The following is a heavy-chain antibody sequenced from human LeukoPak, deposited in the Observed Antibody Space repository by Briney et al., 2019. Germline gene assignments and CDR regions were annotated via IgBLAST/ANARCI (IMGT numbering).Heavy chain of an antibody. CDR3: AKDRLGYSYVLDF. CDR2: IFSGGAT. J-gene: IGHJ3*01. Sequence: PGGSLRLSCAASGFTFSSYAMNWVRQAPGKGLEWVSVIFSGGATYYADPVKGRFTISRDNSRNTLYLQMNSLRAEDTAMYYCAKDRLGYSYVLDFWGQGTMVTVSS. D-gene: IGHD5-12*01. CDR1: GFTFSSYA. V-gene: IGHV3-53*01.